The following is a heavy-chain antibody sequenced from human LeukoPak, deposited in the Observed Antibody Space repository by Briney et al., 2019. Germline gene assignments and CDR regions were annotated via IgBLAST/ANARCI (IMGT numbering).Heavy chain of an antibody. Sequence: ASVKVSCKASGYTFTSYGISWVRQAPAQGLEWMGWISAYNGNTNYAQKLQGRVTMTTATSTSTAYMELRSLRSDDTAVYYCARDLIVVVPAAIPMDPPPQTNFDYWGQGTLVTVSS. D-gene: IGHD2-2*02. J-gene: IGHJ4*02. V-gene: IGHV1-18*01. CDR2: ISAYNGNT. CDR3: ARDLIVVVPAAIPMDPPPQTNFDY. CDR1: GYTFTSYG.